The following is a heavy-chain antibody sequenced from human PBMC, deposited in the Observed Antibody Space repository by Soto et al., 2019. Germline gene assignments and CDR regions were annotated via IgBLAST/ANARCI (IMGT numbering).Heavy chain of an antibody. CDR3: ASGYSSSYLLEY. J-gene: IGHJ4*02. CDR2: MNPNSGNT. Sequence: ASVKVSCKASGYSFTSYDINWVRQATGQGLEWMGWMNPNSGNTGYAQKFQGRVTMTRNTSISTAYMELSSLRSEDTAVYYCASGYSSSYLLEYWGQGTLVTVSS. CDR1: GYSFTSYD. D-gene: IGHD6-6*01. V-gene: IGHV1-8*01.